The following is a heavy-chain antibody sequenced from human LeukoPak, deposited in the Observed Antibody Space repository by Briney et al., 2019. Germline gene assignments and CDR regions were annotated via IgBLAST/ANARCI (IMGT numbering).Heavy chain of an antibody. CDR2: VSGSGGST. V-gene: IGHV3-23*01. CDR1: GFTLSSYA. Sequence: GGSLRLSCAASGFTLSSYAMSWVRQAPGKGLEWVSIVSGSGGSTYYADSVKGRFTISRDNSKNTLYLQMNSLRAEDTAVYYCAKGSDTTIFGVVISYWGQGTLVTVSS. J-gene: IGHJ4*02. CDR3: AKGSDTTIFGVVISY. D-gene: IGHD3-3*01.